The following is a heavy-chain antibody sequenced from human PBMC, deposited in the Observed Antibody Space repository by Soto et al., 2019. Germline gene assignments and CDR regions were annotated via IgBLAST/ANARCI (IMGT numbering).Heavy chain of an antibody. D-gene: IGHD2-15*01. CDR1: GYTFTSYD. V-gene: IGHV1-3*05. Sequence: QVQLVQSGAEEKKPGASVKVSCKASGYTFTSYDMHWMRQAPGQRLEWMGWINAGNGNTKYSQKFQGRVTITRDTSASSAYMELSSLRSVDTAVYYCARGESVVRDYWGQGTLVTVS. CDR2: INAGNGNT. CDR3: ARGESVVRDY. J-gene: IGHJ4*02.